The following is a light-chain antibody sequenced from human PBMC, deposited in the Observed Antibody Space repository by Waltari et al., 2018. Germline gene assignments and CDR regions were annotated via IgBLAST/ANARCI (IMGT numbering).Light chain of an antibody. V-gene: IGLV3-21*03. CDR3: QVWESSTDHFWV. Sequence: SYALTQPPSVSVAPGKTARITCGGDNIGSKAVHWYQQKAGQAPVLVVYADIERPSGIPERLSGCNSGNTATLTIGRVEAGDEADYFCQVWESSTDHFWVFGGGTKLSVL. CDR2: ADI. CDR1: NIGSKA. J-gene: IGLJ3*02.